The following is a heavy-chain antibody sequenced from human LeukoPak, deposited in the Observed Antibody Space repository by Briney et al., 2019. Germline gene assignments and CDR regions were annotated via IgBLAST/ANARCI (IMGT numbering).Heavy chain of an antibody. D-gene: IGHD6-19*01. V-gene: IGHV1-69*05. Sequence: SGKVSCKASGGTLSSDAISWVRQAPRQGLEWMGWIIPIFGTANYAQRFQGRVTITTHESTSTAYMELSSLRSEDTAVYYCARWDVAVLWGQGTLVTVSS. J-gene: IGHJ4*02. CDR2: IIPIFGTA. CDR1: GGTLSSDA. CDR3: ARWDVAVL.